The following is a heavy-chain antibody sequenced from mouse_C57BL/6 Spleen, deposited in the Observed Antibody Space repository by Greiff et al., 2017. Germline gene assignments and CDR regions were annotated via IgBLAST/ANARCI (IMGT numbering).Heavy chain of an antibody. Sequence: EVKLMESGGDLVKPGGSLKLSCAASGFTFSSYGMSWVRQTPDKRLEWVATISSGGSYTYYPDSGKGRFTISRDNAKNTLYRQMSRLKSEDTAMYYCARGDEDDGAFMDYWGQGTSVTVSS. CDR1: GFTFSSYG. V-gene: IGHV5-6*01. CDR2: ISSGGSYT. J-gene: IGHJ4*01. D-gene: IGHD2-12*01. CDR3: ARGDEDDGAFMDY.